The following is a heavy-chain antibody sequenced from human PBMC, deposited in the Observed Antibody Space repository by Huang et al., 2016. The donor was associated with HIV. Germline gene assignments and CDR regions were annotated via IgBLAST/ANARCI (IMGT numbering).Heavy chain of an antibody. Sequence: QVQLVQSGAEVKKPGASVKVSCKASGYIFNNYGINWVRQAPGQGLEWVGLISVYNDNTKYVQKLQVRVTMTTDTSTNTAYMEIRSLRSDDTAIYYCTRNLSGVRSRGFDFWDQRTLIAVSS. CDR2: ISVYNDNT. CDR3: TRNLSGVRSRGFDF. J-gene: IGHJ4*02. CDR1: GYIFNNYG. V-gene: IGHV1-18*01. D-gene: IGHD3-10*01.